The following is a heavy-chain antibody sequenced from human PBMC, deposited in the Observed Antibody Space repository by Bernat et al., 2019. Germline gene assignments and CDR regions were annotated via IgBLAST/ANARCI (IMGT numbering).Heavy chain of an antibody. J-gene: IGHJ4*02. CDR3: ARQERLRFLEWLTQPRFDY. CDR2: IYYSGST. V-gene: IGHV4-39*01. Sequence: QLQLQESGPGLVKPSETLSLTCTVSGGSISSSSYYWGWIRQPPGKELEWIGSIYYSGSTYYNPSLKSRVTISVDTSKNQFSLKLSPVTAADTAVYYWARQERLRFLEWLTQPRFDYWGQGTLVTVSS. CDR1: GGSISSSSYY. D-gene: IGHD3-3*01.